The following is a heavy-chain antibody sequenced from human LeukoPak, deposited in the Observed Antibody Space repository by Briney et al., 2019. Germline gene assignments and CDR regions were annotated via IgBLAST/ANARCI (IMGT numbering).Heavy chain of an antibody. D-gene: IGHD1-26*01. CDR2: IYHSGST. Sequence: SETLSLTCTVSGYSLSSDYYWGWIRQPPGKGLEWIGSIYHSGSTYYNPSLKSRVTISVDTSKAPSSLQLSSVTAADTAVSFCARVGIDSGSFADFDYWGQGTLVTVSS. V-gene: IGHV4-38-2*02. J-gene: IGHJ4*02. CDR3: ARVGIDSGSFADFDY. CDR1: GYSLSSDYY.